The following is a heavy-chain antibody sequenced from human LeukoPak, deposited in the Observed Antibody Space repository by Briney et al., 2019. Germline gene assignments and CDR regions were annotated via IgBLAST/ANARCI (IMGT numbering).Heavy chain of an antibody. V-gene: IGHV4-59*02. Sequence: PSETLSLTCTVSGGSVSSYYWSWIRQPPGKGLEWIGYIYYSGSTNYNPSLKSRVTISVDTSKNQFSLKLSSATAADTAVYYCAKTHSHFPPYFDYWGQGTLVIVSS. CDR1: GGSVSSYY. D-gene: IGHD4-11*01. CDR3: AKTHSHFPPYFDY. J-gene: IGHJ4*02. CDR2: IYYSGST.